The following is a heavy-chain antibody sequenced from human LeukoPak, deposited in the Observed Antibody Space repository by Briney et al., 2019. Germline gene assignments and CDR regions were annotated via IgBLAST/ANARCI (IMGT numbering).Heavy chain of an antibody. Sequence: GGSLRLSCAAPGFTFSSYSMNWVRQAPGKGLEWVSSISSSSSYIYYADSVKGRFTISRDNAKNSLYLQMNSLRAEDTAVYYCARDPYCSSTSCSLDWGQGTLVTVSS. CDR2: ISSSSSYI. CDR3: ARDPYCSSTSCSLD. V-gene: IGHV3-21*01. D-gene: IGHD2-2*01. J-gene: IGHJ4*02. CDR1: GFTFSSYS.